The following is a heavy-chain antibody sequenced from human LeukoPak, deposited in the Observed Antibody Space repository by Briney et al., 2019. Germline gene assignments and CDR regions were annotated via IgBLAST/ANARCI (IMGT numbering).Heavy chain of an antibody. CDR1: GFTFGKYW. CDR2: IKLDGSEK. CDR3: ARDQYDTWSRRGNFDS. Sequence: GGSLRLSCVASGFTFGKYWMSWVRQAPGKGLEWVANIKLDGSEKNYVDSAKGRFTISRDNTKNSLYLQMNSLGVEDTAVFYCARDQYDTWSRRGNFDSWGQGTLVIVSS. D-gene: IGHD3-3*01. V-gene: IGHV3-7*03. J-gene: IGHJ4*02.